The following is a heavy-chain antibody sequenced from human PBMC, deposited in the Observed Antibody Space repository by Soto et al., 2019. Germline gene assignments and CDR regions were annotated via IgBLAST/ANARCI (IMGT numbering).Heavy chain of an antibody. J-gene: IGHJ6*02. V-gene: IGHV3-30*18. CDR1: GFTFSSYG. CDR3: AKDRALTIFGVAINGGMDV. D-gene: IGHD3-3*01. CDR2: ISYDGSNK. Sequence: LRLSCAASGFTFSSYGMHWVRQAPGKGPEWLAVISYDGSNKYYADSVKGRFTISRDNSKNTLYLQLDSLRAEDTAVYYCAKDRALTIFGVAINGGMDVWGQGTTVTAP.